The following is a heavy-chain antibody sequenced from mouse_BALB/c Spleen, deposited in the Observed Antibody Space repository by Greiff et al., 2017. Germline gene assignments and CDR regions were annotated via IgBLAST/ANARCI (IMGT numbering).Heavy chain of an antibody. CDR1: GFTFSNYW. D-gene: IGHD2-3*01. V-gene: IGHV6-6*02. J-gene: IGHJ4*01. CDR3: TRPGWLLDYAMDY. CDR2: IRLKSNNYAT. Sequence: EVMLVESGGGLVQPGGSMKLSCVASGFTFSNYWMNWVRQSPEKGLEWVAEIRLKSNNYATHYAESVKGRFTISRDDSKSSVYLQMNNLRAEDTGIYYCTRPGWLLDYAMDYWGQGTSVTVSS.